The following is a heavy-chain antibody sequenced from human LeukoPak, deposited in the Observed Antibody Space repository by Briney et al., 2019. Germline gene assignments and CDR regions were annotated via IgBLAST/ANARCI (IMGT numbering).Heavy chain of an antibody. CDR3: ARDFCSSTSCYMKEYFQH. J-gene: IGHJ1*01. CDR2: ISSSSSYI. D-gene: IGHD2-2*02. Sequence: GGSLRLSCAASGFTFSSYSMNWVRQAPGKGLEWVSSISSSSSYIYYADSVKGRFTISRDNAKNSLYLQMNSLRAEDTAVYYCARDFCSSTSCYMKEYFQHWGQGTLVTVSS. V-gene: IGHV3-21*01. CDR1: GFTFSSYS.